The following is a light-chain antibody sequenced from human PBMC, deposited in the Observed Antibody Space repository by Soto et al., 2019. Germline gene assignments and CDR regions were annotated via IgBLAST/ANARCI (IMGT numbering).Light chain of an antibody. CDR2: EVS. CDR3: SSYTGSSPLYV. Sequence: QSVLTQPASVSGSPGQSITISCTGTSNDVGNYNYVSWYQQYPGRAPKLMIYEVSNRPSGVSNRFSGSKSGNTASLTISGLQAGDEADYYCSSYTGSSPLYVFGTGTKVTVL. V-gene: IGLV2-14*01. J-gene: IGLJ1*01. CDR1: SNDVGNYNY.